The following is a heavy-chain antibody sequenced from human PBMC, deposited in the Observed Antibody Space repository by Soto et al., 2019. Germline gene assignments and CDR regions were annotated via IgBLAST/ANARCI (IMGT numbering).Heavy chain of an antibody. J-gene: IGHJ4*02. V-gene: IGHV1-2*04. CDR1: GYTFTCYY. CDR2: INPNSGGT. Sequence: GXSVKVSFEASGYTFTCYYMHWVRQAPGQGLEWMGWINPNSGGTNYAQKFQGWVTMTRDTSISTAYMELSRLRSDDTAVYYCARGSDGYSSSWYIRIAVAGTPRPEYYFDYWGQGSLVTVSS. CDR3: ARGSDGYSSSWYIRIAVAGTPRPEYYFDY. D-gene: IGHD6-13*01.